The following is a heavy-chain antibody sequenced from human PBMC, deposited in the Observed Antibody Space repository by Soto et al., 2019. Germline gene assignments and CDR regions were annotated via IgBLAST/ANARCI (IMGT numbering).Heavy chain of an antibody. Sequence: QLQLQESGPGLVKPSQTLSLTCTVSGGSISSGDYYWSWIRQPPGKGLEWIGYIYYSGSTYYNPSLKSRATMSGDTSTDQFSLKQSSVNAAATAVAYCARTSYTWNFDYWGQGTLVTVSS. V-gene: IGHV4-30-4*01. J-gene: IGHJ4*02. CDR3: ARTSYTWNFDY. CDR2: IYYSGST. D-gene: IGHD1-20*01. CDR1: GGSISSGDYY.